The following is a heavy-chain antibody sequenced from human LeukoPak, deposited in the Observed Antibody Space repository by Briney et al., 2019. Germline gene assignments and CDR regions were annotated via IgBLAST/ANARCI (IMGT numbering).Heavy chain of an antibody. CDR1: GGSISSSSYY. CDR3: ARGPKSRSGYSSSWYGPYNWFDP. CDR2: IYYSGST. D-gene: IGHD6-13*01. J-gene: IGHJ5*02. V-gene: IGHV4-39*07. Sequence: SETLSLTCTVSGGSISSSSYYWGWIRQPPGKGLEWIGSIYYSGSTYYNPSLKSRVTISVDTSKNQFSLKLSSVTAADTAVYYCARGPKSRSGYSSSWYGPYNWFDPWGQGTLVTVSS.